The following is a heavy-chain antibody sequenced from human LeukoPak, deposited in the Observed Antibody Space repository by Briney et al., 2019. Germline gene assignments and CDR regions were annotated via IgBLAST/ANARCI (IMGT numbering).Heavy chain of an antibody. CDR2: ISYDGSNK. Sequence: GGSLRLSCAASGFTFSSYAMHWVRQAPGKGLEWVAVISYDGSNKYYADSVKGRFTISRDNSKNTLYLQMNSLRAEDTALYYCARGRWAPFDCWGQGTLVTVSS. J-gene: IGHJ4*02. V-gene: IGHV3-30-3*01. CDR1: GFTFSSYA. D-gene: IGHD6-13*01. CDR3: ARGRWAPFDC.